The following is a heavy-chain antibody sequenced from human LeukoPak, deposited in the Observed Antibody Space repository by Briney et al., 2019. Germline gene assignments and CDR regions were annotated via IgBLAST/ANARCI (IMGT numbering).Heavy chain of an antibody. Sequence: HPSETLSLTCTASGGSISSYYWSWIRQPPGKGLEWIGYIYYSGSTNYNPSLKSRVTISVDTSKNQFSLKLSSVTAADTAVYYCARGWHGGNGDFDYWGQGTLVTVSS. J-gene: IGHJ4*02. D-gene: IGHD4-23*01. CDR2: IYYSGST. V-gene: IGHV4-59*12. CDR1: GGSISSYY. CDR3: ARGWHGGNGDFDY.